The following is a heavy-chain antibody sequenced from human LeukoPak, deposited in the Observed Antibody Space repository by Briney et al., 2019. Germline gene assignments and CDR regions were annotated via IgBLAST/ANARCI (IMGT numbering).Heavy chain of an antibody. CDR2: IRYDGSNK. V-gene: IGHV3-30*02. Sequence: GGSLRLSCAASGFTFSTHGMHWVRQAPGKGLEWVAFIRYDGSNKYYADSVKGRFTISRDNSKNTLYLQMNSLRAEDTAVYYCAKDPRYYDSSGYYDYWGQGTLVTVSS. CDR1: GFTFSTHG. CDR3: AKDPRYYDSSGYYDY. J-gene: IGHJ4*02. D-gene: IGHD3-22*01.